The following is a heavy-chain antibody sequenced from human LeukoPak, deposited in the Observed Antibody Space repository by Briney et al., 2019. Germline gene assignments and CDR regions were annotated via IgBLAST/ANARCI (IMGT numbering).Heavy chain of an antibody. Sequence: PSQTLSLTCAVSGYSAWIRQPPGKGLGWIGRIYHSGSTYYNPSLKIRVTILVDTSNNQFSLHLSSVTAADTAIYYCARVIAAGVDFDYWGQGTLVTVSS. J-gene: IGHJ4*02. V-gene: IGHV4-38-2*01. D-gene: IGHD6-13*01. CDR2: IYHSGST. CDR1: GYS. CDR3: ARVIAAGVDFDY.